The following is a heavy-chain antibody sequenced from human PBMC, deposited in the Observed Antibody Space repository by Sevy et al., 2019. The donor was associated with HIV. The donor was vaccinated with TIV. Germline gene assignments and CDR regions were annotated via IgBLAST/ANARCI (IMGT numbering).Heavy chain of an antibody. Sequence: ASVKVSCKASGGTFSSYAISWVRQAPGQGLEWMGGIIPIFGTANYAQKFQGRVTITGDESTSTAYMELSSLRSEDTAVYYCAREDIVVVPAASGYYYGMDVWGQGTTVTVSS. CDR1: GGTFSSYA. D-gene: IGHD2-2*01. J-gene: IGHJ6*02. V-gene: IGHV1-69*13. CDR3: AREDIVVVPAASGYYYGMDV. CDR2: IIPIFGTA.